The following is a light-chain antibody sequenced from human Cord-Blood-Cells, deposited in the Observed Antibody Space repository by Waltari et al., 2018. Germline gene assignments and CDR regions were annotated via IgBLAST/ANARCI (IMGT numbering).Light chain of an antibody. V-gene: IGLV2-11*01. J-gene: IGLJ3*02. Sequence: QSALTQPRSVSGSPGQSVTISCTGTSSDVGGYNYVSWYQQHPGKAPKLMIYDVSKRPSGVSNRFSGSKSGNTASLTISGLQAEDEADYYCSSYTSSSTLRVFGGGTKLTVL. CDR3: SSYTSSSTLRV. CDR1: SSDVGGYNY. CDR2: DVS.